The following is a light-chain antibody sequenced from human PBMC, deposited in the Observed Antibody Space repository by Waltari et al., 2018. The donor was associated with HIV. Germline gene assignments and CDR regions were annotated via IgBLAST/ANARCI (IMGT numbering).Light chain of an antibody. CDR3: CSHSTTGSLV. V-gene: IGLV2-14*03. CDR1: TSDLGDSAS. Sequence: QSALTQPASASGSPGPSITLPCTGPTSDLGDSASASWFQQFPNKAPHLIIYDVTRRPTGVSNRFSGSKSGDTASLIISGLLPEDEADYYCCSHSTTGSLVFGGGTKLTVL. J-gene: IGLJ2*01. CDR2: DVT.